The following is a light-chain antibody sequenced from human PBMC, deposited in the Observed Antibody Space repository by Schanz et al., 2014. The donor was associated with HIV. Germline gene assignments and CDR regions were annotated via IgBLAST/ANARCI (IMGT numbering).Light chain of an antibody. V-gene: IGLV2-14*01. CDR2: DVS. J-gene: IGLJ2*01. CDR3: NSYTSSSTLV. CDR1: SDDVGGYNY. Sequence: QSALTQPASVSGSPGQSITISCTGTSDDVGGYNYVSWFQQHPGKAPKLIIYDVSSRPSGVSNRFSGSKSGNSASLTISGLQADDEAHYYCNSYTSSSTLVFGGGTKLTVL.